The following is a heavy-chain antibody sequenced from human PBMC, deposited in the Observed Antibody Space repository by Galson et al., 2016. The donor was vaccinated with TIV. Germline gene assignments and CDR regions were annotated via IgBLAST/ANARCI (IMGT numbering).Heavy chain of an antibody. CDR2: IFSDGTS. D-gene: IGHD2-15*01. CDR3: AKTTPAEIRLGYYFDF. Sequence: SLRLSCAASGFNVRYNYMSWVRQAPGKGLEWVSLIFSDGTSYYADVVKGRFTISRDNSKNTLYLQMNSLRAEDTAVYYCAKTTPAEIRLGYYFDFWGQGTLVTVSS. CDR1: GFNVRYNY. J-gene: IGHJ4*02. V-gene: IGHV3-53*01.